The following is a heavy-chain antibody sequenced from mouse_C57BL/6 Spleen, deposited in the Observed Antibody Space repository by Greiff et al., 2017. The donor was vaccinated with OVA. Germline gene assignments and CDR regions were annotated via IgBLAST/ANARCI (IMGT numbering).Heavy chain of an antibody. V-gene: IGHV14-3*01. CDR3: ARGGNYGSSCGYGDV. Sequence: VQLQQSVAELVRPGASVKLSCTASGFNITTSYMHWVKQRPEQGLEWIGRIDPATGNTKYAPKFQGKATLTADTSSNTAYLKLRSLTSEDTAIYYCARGGNYGSSCGYGDVWGTGTTGTVSS. D-gene: IGHD1-1*01. CDR1: GFNITTSY. CDR2: IDPATGNT. J-gene: IGHJ1*03.